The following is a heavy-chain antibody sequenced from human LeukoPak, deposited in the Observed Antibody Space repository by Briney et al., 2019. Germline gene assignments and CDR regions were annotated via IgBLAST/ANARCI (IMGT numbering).Heavy chain of an antibody. CDR3: ASLHPGYCSSTSCQAFDY. V-gene: IGHV1-2*02. Sequence: ASVKVSCKASGYTFTGYYMHWVRQAPGQGLEWMGWINPNSGGTNYAQKFQGRVTMTWDTSISTAYMELSRLRSDDTAVYFCASLHPGYCSSTSCQAFDYWGQGTLVTVSS. CDR1: GYTFTGYY. D-gene: IGHD2-2*01. CDR2: INPNSGGT. J-gene: IGHJ4*02.